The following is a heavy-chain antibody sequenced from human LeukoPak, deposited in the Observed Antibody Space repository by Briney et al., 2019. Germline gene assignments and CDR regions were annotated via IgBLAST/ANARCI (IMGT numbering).Heavy chain of an antibody. Sequence: GGSLRLSCAASGFTVSSNYMSWVRQAPGKGLEWVSVIYSGGSAYYADSVKGRFTISRDNSKNTLYLQMNSLRAEDTPVYYCAREWERDWGQGTLVTVSS. CDR3: AREWERD. CDR2: IYSGGSA. CDR1: GFTVSSNY. V-gene: IGHV3-53*01. D-gene: IGHD1-26*01. J-gene: IGHJ4*02.